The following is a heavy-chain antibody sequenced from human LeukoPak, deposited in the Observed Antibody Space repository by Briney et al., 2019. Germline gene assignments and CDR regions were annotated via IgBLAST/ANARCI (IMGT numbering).Heavy chain of an antibody. J-gene: IGHJ4*02. CDR2: IWYDGSNK. CDR1: GFTFSSYG. V-gene: IGHV3-33*01. CDR3: ARERDFVVVPAAILRY. Sequence: GGSLRLSCAASGFTFSSYGMNWVRQAPGKGLEWVAVIWYDGSNKYYADSVKGRFTISRDNSKNTLYLQMNSLRAEDTAVYYCARERDFVVVPAAILRYWGQGTLVTVSS. D-gene: IGHD2-2*01.